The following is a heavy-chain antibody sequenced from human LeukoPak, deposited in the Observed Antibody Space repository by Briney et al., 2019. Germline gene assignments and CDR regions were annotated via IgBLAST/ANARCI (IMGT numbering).Heavy chain of an antibody. Sequence: PGGSLRLSCEASGFTFSSYWMSWVRQAPGKGLEWVANIRDDGGEIYYVDSVKGRFTISRANAKSSLFLQMTSLRAEDAAVYYCARDKPRGSYYGSIFDSWGQGTLVTVSS. CDR2: IRDDGGEI. V-gene: IGHV3-7*01. J-gene: IGHJ4*02. CDR3: ARDKPRGSYYGSIFDS. CDR1: GFTFSSYW. D-gene: IGHD1-26*01.